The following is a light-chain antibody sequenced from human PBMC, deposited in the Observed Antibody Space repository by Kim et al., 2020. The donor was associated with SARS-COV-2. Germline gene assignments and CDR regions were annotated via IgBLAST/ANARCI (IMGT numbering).Light chain of an antibody. V-gene: IGLV3-19*01. CDR1: SLRSFS. Sequence: VALGQTVRITFQGDSLRSFSASWYQQKPGQAPVLVIYGKNNRPSGIPDRFSGSSSGNTASLTITGAQAEDEADYYCNSRDSSGNRVFGGGTQLTVL. CDR3: NSRDSSGNRV. J-gene: IGLJ2*01. CDR2: GKN.